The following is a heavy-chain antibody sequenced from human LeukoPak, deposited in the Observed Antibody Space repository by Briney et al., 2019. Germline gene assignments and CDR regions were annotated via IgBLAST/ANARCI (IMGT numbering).Heavy chain of an antibody. V-gene: IGHV1-8*01. CDR3: ARVLLGTYYYDSSGYYYGY. J-gene: IGHJ4*02. CDR1: GYTFTSYD. CDR2: MNPNSGNT. Sequence: ASVKVSCKASGYTFTSYDINWVRQATGQGLEWMGWMNPNSGNTGYAQKFQGRVTMTRNTSISTAYMELSSLRSEDTAVYYCARVLLGTYYYDSSGYYYGYWGQGTLVTVSS. D-gene: IGHD3-22*01.